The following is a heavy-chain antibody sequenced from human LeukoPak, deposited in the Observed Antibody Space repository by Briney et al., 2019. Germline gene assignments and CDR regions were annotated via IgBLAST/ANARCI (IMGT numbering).Heavy chain of an antibody. J-gene: IGHJ5*02. D-gene: IGHD3-10*01. CDR1: GGSISSYY. V-gene: IGHV4-59*01. Sequence: PSETLSLTCTVSGGSISSYYWSWIRQPPGKGLEWIGYIYYSGSTNYNPSLKSRVTISVDTSKNQFSLKLSSVTAADTAVYYCAGEFEGRYYYPWGQGTLVTVSS. CDR2: IYYSGST. CDR3: AGEFEGRYYYP.